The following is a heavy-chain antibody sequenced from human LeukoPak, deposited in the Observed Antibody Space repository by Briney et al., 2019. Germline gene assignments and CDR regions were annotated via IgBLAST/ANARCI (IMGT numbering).Heavy chain of an antibody. J-gene: IGHJ6*03. CDR2: IYTSGST. CDR3: ARESWGSGSYFHYYYYMDV. V-gene: IGHV4-61*02. D-gene: IGHD3-10*01. Sequence: SETLSLTCTVSSGSISDNNYFWGWIRQPPGKGLEWIGRIYTSGSTNYNPSLKSRVTISVDTSKNQFSLKLSSVTAADTAVYYCARESWGSGSYFHYYYYMDVWGKGTTVTISS. CDR1: SGSISDNNYF.